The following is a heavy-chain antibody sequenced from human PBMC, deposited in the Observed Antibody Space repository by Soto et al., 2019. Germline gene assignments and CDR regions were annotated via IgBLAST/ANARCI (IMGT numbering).Heavy chain of an antibody. Sequence: QVQLVQSGAEVKKPGASVKVSCKASGYTFTSYDINWVRQATGQGLEWMGWMNPHSGNTGYAQKGQAGVSLTMNNSLSTAKMELSSLRSEDTAVYYCARVSWRYCSGGSCHSGGPYYYYGMDVWGQGTTVTVPS. J-gene: IGHJ6*02. CDR2: MNPHSGNT. V-gene: IGHV1-8*01. D-gene: IGHD2-15*01. CDR1: GYTFTSYD. CDR3: ARVSWRYCSGGSCHSGGPYYYYGMDV.